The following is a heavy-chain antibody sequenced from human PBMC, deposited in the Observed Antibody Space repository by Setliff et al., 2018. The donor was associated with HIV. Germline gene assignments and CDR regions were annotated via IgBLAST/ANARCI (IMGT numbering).Heavy chain of an antibody. Sequence: PSETLSLTCSVSGDSINSRPYYYGWLRQPPGEGLEWIGNVFYSGSTYYNPSLKSRVSMSIDTSRNQFSLKLTSVTAADTAVYFCARFPTVVTAPGFWGRGTLVTV. CDR1: GDSINSRPYY. V-gene: IGHV4-39*01. J-gene: IGHJ4*02. CDR2: VFYSGST. CDR3: ARFPTVVTAPGF. D-gene: IGHD2-21*02.